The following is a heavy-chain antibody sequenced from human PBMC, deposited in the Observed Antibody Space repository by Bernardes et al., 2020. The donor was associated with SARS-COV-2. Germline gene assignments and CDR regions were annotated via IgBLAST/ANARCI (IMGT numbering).Heavy chain of an antibody. CDR2: VYYNGNT. D-gene: IGHD3-3*01. Sequence: SNTLSFTCTVPGSSMSSCYWSWSPKSPEKGREGIGYVYYNGNTYYKPPLRSRVSISVARSKNQFSLRLTSVNAADTAMYYCARPIASGRYYPFDYWGQGALVTVST. CDR3: ARPIASGRYYPFDY. CDR1: GSSMSSCY. V-gene: IGHV4-59*08. J-gene: IGHJ4*02.